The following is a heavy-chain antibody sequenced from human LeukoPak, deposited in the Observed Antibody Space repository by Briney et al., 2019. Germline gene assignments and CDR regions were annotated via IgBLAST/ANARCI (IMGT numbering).Heavy chain of an antibody. V-gene: IGHV3-23*01. Sequence: GGSLRLSCAASGFTFSSYAMSWVRQAPGKGLEWVSAISGSGGSTYYADSVKGRFTISRDNPKNTLYLQMNSLRAEDTAVYYCAKNYRPWEPHGCYYYMDVWGKGTTVTVSS. CDR2: ISGSGGST. CDR3: AKNYRPWEPHGCYYYMDV. D-gene: IGHD1-26*01. J-gene: IGHJ6*03. CDR1: GFTFSSYA.